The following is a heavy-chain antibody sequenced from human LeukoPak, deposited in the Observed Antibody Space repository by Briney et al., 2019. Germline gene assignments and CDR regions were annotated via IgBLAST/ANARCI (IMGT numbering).Heavy chain of an antibody. Sequence: GASVKVSCKVSGYTLTELSMHWVRQAPGKGLEWMGGFDPEDGETIYAQKFQGRVTMTEDTSTDTAYMELSSLRSEDTAVYYCASASSHRIAAGGDYWGQGTLVTVSS. J-gene: IGHJ4*02. CDR3: ASASSHRIAAGGDY. CDR2: FDPEDGET. V-gene: IGHV1-24*01. D-gene: IGHD6-13*01. CDR1: GYTLTELS.